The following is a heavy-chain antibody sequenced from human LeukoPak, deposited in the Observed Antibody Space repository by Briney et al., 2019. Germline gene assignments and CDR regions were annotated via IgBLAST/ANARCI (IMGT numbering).Heavy chain of an antibody. J-gene: IGHJ4*02. V-gene: IGHV6-1*01. CDR1: GESVSSNSAA. CDR3: ASDSSGLFDN. D-gene: IGHD3-22*01. Sequence: SQTLSLTCAISGESVSSNSAAWNWIRQSPSRGLEWLGRTYYKSRWFSDYAVSVKSRLTINADTSKNQFSLQLNSVTPDDTAVYYCASDSSGLFDNWGQGNLVTVSS. CDR2: TYYKSRWFS.